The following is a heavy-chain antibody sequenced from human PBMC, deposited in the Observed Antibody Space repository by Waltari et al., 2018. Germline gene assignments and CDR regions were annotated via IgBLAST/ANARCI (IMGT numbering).Heavy chain of an antibody. D-gene: IGHD1-26*01. J-gene: IGHJ1*01. CDR1: GFTFRLYW. CDR2: IKEDGSET. Sequence: RLVESGGSSVQSGGSLSITCATSGFTFRLYWMTWVRQAPGKGLEWVANIKEDGSETYYVDSVKGRFTISRDNANNSLFLEMHMLRAEDTAVYYCARSRIVGASKPWGQGTQVTVSS. CDR3: ARSRIVGASKP. V-gene: IGHV3-7*01.